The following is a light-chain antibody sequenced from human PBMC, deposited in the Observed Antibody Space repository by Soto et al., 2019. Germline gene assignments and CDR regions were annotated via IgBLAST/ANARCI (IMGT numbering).Light chain of an antibody. Sequence: QSVLTQPPSASGTPGQRVTISCSGSSSNIGSNTVNWYQQLPGTAPKLLIYSNNQRPSGVPGRFSGSKSGTSASLAISGLQSEDEADYYCAVWDDSLNVVFGGGTKLTVL. CDR3: AVWDDSLNVV. V-gene: IGLV1-44*01. CDR1: SSNIGSNT. J-gene: IGLJ2*01. CDR2: SNN.